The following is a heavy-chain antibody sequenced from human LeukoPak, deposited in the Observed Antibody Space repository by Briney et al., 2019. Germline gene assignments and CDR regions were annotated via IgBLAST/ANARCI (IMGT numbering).Heavy chain of an antibody. CDR1: GGSFSGYY. Sequence: SETLSLTCAVYGGSFSGYYWSWIRQPPGKGLEWIGEINHSGSTNYNPPLKSRVTLSVDTSKNQFSLKLSSVTAADTAVYYCARGFRGYSYGPGAPFDYWGQGTLVTVSS. CDR3: ARGFRGYSYGPGAPFDY. CDR2: INHSGST. D-gene: IGHD5-18*01. V-gene: IGHV4-34*01. J-gene: IGHJ4*02.